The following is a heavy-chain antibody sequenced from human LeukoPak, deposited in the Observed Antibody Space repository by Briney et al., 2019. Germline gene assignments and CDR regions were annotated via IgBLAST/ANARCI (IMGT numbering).Heavy chain of an antibody. V-gene: IGHV3-74*01. Sequence: GGSLRLSCAASGRYWMHWVRLAPGKGLVWVSHINSDGSWTSYADSVKGRFTISKDNAKNTVYLQMSNLRVEDTAVYYCVSFYETYWGRGTLVTVSS. CDR2: INSDGSWT. CDR3: VSFYETY. J-gene: IGHJ4*02. D-gene: IGHD2/OR15-2a*01. CDR1: GRYW.